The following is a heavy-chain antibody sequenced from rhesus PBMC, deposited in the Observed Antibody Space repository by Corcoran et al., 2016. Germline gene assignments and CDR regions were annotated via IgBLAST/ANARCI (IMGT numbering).Heavy chain of an antibody. CDR1: GGCISHDYY. D-gene: IGHD3-3*01. Sequence: QVQLPESGPGLVTPSETLSLTCAVSGGCISHDYYWRWIRQTPGKGLGLIGYIYGRGWGTNYNPSVKSRVTISIDTSKNQFSLKLSSVTAADTAVYYCARDVVFGRVITRGFDYWGQGVLVTVSS. CDR2: IYGRGWGT. CDR3: ARDVVFGRVITRGFDY. J-gene: IGHJ4*01. V-gene: IGHV4-106*01.